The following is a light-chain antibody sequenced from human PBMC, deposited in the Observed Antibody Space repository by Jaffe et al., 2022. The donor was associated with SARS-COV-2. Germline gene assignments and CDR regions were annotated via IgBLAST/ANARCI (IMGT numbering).Light chain of an antibody. Sequence: DVHLTQSPSFLSASVGDRVTITCRASQGISSYSAWYQQKPGKAPKLLIYAASTLQSGVPSRFSGSGSGTEFTLTISSLQPEDSATYYCQQLNFHPHTFGPGTKVDIK. CDR3: QQLNFHPHT. CDR1: QGISSY. J-gene: IGKJ3*01. CDR2: AAS. V-gene: IGKV1-9*01.